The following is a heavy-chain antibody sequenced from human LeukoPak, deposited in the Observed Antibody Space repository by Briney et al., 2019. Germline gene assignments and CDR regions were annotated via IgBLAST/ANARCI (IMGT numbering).Heavy chain of an antibody. D-gene: IGHD1-26*01. V-gene: IGHV3-7*01. J-gene: IGHJ4*02. CDR1: GFTFSGYW. Sequence: GRSLRLSCAASGFTFSGYWMSWVRQTPEKGLEWVANIKQDGYEKYYVDSVKGRFTISRDNAKNSLYLQMNSLRADDTAVYYCARDKIVGPTTLDYWGQGTLVTVSS. CDR3: ARDKIVGPTTLDY. CDR2: IKQDGYEK.